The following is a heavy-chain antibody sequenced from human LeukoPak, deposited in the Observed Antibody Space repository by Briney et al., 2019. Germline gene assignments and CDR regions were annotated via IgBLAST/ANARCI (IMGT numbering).Heavy chain of an antibody. J-gene: IGHJ2*01. Sequence: GGSLRLSCAASGFTFSSYAMHWVRQAPGKGLEYVSAISSNGGSTYYANSVKGRFTISGDNSKNTLYLQMGSLRAEDMAVYYCARDAVQPTFGWYFDLWGRGTLVTVSS. CDR2: ISSNGGST. CDR1: GFTFSSYA. D-gene: IGHD3-16*01. V-gene: IGHV3-64*01. CDR3: ARDAVQPTFGWYFDL.